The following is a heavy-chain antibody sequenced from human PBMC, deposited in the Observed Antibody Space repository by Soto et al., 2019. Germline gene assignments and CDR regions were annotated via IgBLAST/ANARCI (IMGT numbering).Heavy chain of an antibody. J-gene: IGHJ4*02. CDR2: IGGSDGRT. CDR3: ARRGSDYSYFDY. CDR1: GFTFTNYA. D-gene: IGHD3-16*01. Sequence: EAQLLESGGGLVQPGGSLRLSCAASGFTFTNYAMRWVRQAPGKGLEWISTIGGSDGRTYYADSVKGRFTISKDNAKNTLYLQMNNLRAEDTAIYYCARRGSDYSYFDYWGQGTLVTVSS. V-gene: IGHV3-23*01.